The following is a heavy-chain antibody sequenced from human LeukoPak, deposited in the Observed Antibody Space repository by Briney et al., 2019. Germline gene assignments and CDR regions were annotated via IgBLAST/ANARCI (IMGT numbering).Heavy chain of an antibody. V-gene: IGHV3-48*01. CDR2: ISSSSSTI. CDR3: ARNRGSSGYYPFGY. Sequence: QAGGSLRLSCAASGFTFSSYSMNWVRQAPGKGLEWVSYISSSSSTIYYADSVKGRFTISRDNAKNSLYLQMNSLRAEDTAVYYCARNRGSSGYYPFGYWGQGTLVTVSS. CDR1: GFTFSSYS. D-gene: IGHD3-22*01. J-gene: IGHJ4*02.